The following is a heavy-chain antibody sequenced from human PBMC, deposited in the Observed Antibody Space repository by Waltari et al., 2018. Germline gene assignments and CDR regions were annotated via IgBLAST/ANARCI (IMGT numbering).Heavy chain of an antibody. V-gene: IGHV3-48*03. J-gene: IGHJ4*02. CDR3: AREGYSSYFDY. D-gene: IGHD5-18*01. Sequence: EVQLVESGGGLVQSGGSLRLSCAASGFISGNYEFNWVRQAPGKGREWLSYISSSGGSIKDADSLKGRFTDSRDNARNSLHLQMNSLRAEDTAVYYCAREGYSSYFDYWGQGALVTVSS. CDR2: ISSSGGSI. CDR1: GFISGNYE.